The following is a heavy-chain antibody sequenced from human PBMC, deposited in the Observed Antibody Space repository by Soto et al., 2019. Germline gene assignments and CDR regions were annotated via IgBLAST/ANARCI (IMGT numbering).Heavy chain of an antibody. V-gene: IGHV4-34*01. CDR2: INHSGST. CDR1: GGSFSGYY. J-gene: IGHJ6*02. Sequence: SETLSLTCAVYGGSFSGYYWSWIRQPPGKGLEWIGEINHSGSTNYNPSLKSRVTISVDTSKNQFSLKLSSVTAADTAVYYCARELGRSAHYYDSSQVENYYYYGMDVWGQGTTVTVSS. D-gene: IGHD3-22*01. CDR3: ARELGRSAHYYDSSQVENYYYYGMDV.